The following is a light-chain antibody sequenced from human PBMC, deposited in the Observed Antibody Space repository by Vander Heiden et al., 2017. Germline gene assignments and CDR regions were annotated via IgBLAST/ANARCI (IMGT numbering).Light chain of an antibody. Sequence: QSVLTQAPSASGAAGQRVTIPCSGSRLNIEINNVYWYQQLPGTAPKLLSYGNNQRPSGVPDRFSGFKSGTSAYLAISGLRSEDEADYYCATWDESLSGPVFGGGTKLTVL. CDR1: RLNIEINN. CDR2: GNN. CDR3: ATWDESLSGPV. V-gene: IGLV1-47*01. J-gene: IGLJ3*02.